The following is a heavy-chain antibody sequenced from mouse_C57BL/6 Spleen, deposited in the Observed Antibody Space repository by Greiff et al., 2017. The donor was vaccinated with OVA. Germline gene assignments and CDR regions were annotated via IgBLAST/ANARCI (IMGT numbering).Heavy chain of an antibody. Sequence: QVQLQQPGAELVKPGASVKLSRNASLYTLTIYSMQWVKQRPGQGLEWIGEIDPSDSYTNYNQKFKGKATLTVDTSSSTAYMQLSSLTSEDSAVYYCARGTYYGNYVDYWGQGTTLTVSS. CDR3: ARGTYYGNYVDY. CDR1: LYTLTIYS. CDR2: IDPSDSYT. V-gene: IGHV1-50*01. J-gene: IGHJ2*01. D-gene: IGHD2-10*01.